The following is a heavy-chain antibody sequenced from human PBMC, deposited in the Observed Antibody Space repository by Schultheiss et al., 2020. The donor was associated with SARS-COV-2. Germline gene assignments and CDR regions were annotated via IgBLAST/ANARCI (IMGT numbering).Heavy chain of an antibody. CDR1: GGSFSGYY. D-gene: IGHD5-18*01. Sequence: SETLSLTCAVYGGSFSGYYWSWIRQPPGKGLEWIGYIYYSGSTNYNPSLKSRVSISVATSKNQFSLKLSSVTAADTAVYYCARVGYSYGLDYYYYGMDVWGQGTTVTVSS. CDR2: IYYSGST. V-gene: IGHV4-34*11. J-gene: IGHJ6*02. CDR3: ARVGYSYGLDYYYYGMDV.